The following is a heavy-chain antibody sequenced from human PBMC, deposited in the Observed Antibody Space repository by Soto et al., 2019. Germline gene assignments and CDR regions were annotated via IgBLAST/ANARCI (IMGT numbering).Heavy chain of an antibody. CDR3: ARDREGGTMVRGEGYYYGMDV. D-gene: IGHD3-10*01. CDR2: IYYSGST. J-gene: IGHJ6*02. Sequence: QVQLQESGPGLVKPSQTLSLTCTVSGGSISSGGYYWSWIRQHPGKGLEWIGYIYYSGSTYYNPSLKSRVTISVDTSKNQFSLKLSSVTAADTAVYYCARDREGGTMVRGEGYYYGMDVWGQGTTVTVSS. CDR1: GGSISSGGYY. V-gene: IGHV4-31*03.